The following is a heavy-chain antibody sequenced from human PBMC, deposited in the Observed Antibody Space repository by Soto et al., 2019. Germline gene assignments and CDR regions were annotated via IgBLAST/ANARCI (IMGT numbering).Heavy chain of an antibody. V-gene: IGHV4-34*01. Sequence: QVQLQQWGAGLLKPSETLSLTCAVYGGSFSGYYWSWIRQPPGKGLEWIGEINHSGSTNYNPSLKSRVTISVDTSKNQFSLKLSSVTAADTAVYYCARGQRGRSQHVFARWGAFDIWGQGTMVTVSS. J-gene: IGHJ3*02. CDR2: INHSGST. CDR1: GGSFSGYY. D-gene: IGHD6-6*01. CDR3: ARGQRGRSQHVFARWGAFDI.